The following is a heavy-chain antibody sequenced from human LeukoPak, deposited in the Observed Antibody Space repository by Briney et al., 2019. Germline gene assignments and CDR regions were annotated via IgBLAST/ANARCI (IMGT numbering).Heavy chain of an antibody. Sequence: ASVKVSCKASGYTLTRNGISWVRQAPGQGLEWMGWVSAYNGHTNYAQKLQGRVTMTTDTSTSTAYMELRSLRSDDTAVYYCAITSWSYRYFGGFDYWGQGTLVTVSS. CDR2: VSAYNGHT. D-gene: IGHD3-16*02. J-gene: IGHJ4*02. CDR3: AITSWSYRYFGGFDY. V-gene: IGHV1-18*01. CDR1: GYTLTRNG.